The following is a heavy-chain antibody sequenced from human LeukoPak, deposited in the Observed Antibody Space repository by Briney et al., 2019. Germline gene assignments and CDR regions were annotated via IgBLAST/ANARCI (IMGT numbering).Heavy chain of an antibody. CDR1: GFTFSGSY. CDR3: ARDVTRGYYDSTVP. CDR2: ISLNSGDT. V-gene: IGHV1-2*02. Sequence: ASVKVSCKVSGFTFSGSYIHWVRQAPGQGLEWMGWISLNSGDTSYAEKFQGRVTMTRDTSITTAYMDLSSLKSDDTAVYYCARDVTRGYYDSTVPWGQGTLVTVSS. D-gene: IGHD3-22*01. J-gene: IGHJ5*02.